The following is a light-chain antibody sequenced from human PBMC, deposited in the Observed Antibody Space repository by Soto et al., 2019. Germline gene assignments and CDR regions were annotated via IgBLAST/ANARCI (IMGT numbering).Light chain of an antibody. V-gene: IGLV2-8*01. Sequence: QSALTQPPSASGSPGQSVTISCTGTSSDVGGYNYVSWYQQHPGKAPKLMISEVSKRPSGVPDRFSGSTSGNTASLTVSGLQAEDAADYYCSSFAGNNNLVFGGGTKLTVL. CDR1: SSDVGGYNY. CDR2: EVS. J-gene: IGLJ2*01. CDR3: SSFAGNNNLV.